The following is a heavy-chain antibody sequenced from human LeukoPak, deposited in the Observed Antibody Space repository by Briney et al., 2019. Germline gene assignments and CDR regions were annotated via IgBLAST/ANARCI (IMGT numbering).Heavy chain of an antibody. J-gene: IGHJ5*02. CDR1: GYTFTSYY. D-gene: IGHD5-24*01. Sequence: GASVKVSCKASGYTFTSYYMHWVRQAPGQGLEWMGIINPSGGSTSYAQKFQGRVTMTRDTSTSTVYMELSSLRSEDTAVHYCARDREPITSFDPWGQGTLVTVSS. CDR2: INPSGGST. CDR3: ARDREPITSFDP. V-gene: IGHV1-46*01.